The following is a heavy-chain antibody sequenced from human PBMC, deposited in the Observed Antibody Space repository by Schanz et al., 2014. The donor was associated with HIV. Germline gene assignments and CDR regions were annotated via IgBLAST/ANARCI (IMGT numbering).Heavy chain of an antibody. D-gene: IGHD1-20*01. Sequence: EGQLVESGGGLVQPRGSLRLSCAASGFTFKTYWMSWVRQAPGKGLEWLANIKLDGSEKYYVDSVKGRFTISRDNTKNSLYLQMNSLRAEDTAVYYCARDYHWNWFDPWGQGTLVTVSS. J-gene: IGHJ5*02. CDR1: GFTFKTYW. CDR2: IKLDGSEK. V-gene: IGHV3-7*01. CDR3: ARDYHWNWFDP.